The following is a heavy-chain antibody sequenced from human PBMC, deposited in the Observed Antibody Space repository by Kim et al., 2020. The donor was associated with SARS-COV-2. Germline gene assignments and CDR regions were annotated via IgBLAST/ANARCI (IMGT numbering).Heavy chain of an antibody. CDR2: ISYDGSNK. Sequence: GGSLRLSCAASGFTFSSYAMHWVRQAPGKGLEWVAVISYDGSNKYYADSVKGRFTISRDNSKNTLYLQMNSLRAEDTAVYYCARDRTYYYGSGSYFSSGMDVWGQGTTVTVSS. CDR3: ARDRTYYYGSGSYFSSGMDV. V-gene: IGHV3-30*04. CDR1: GFTFSSYA. D-gene: IGHD3-10*01. J-gene: IGHJ6*02.